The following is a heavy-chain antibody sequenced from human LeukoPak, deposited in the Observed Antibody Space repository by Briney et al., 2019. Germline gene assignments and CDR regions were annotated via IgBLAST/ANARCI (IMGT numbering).Heavy chain of an antibody. J-gene: IGHJ4*02. Sequence: ASVKVSCKASGYTFTGYYMHWVRQAPGQGLEWMGWINPNSGNTGYAHKFQGRVTITRNTSISTAYMELSSLRSEDTAVYYCARGTKVATTLGGLYYFDYRGQGTLVTVSS. CDR2: INPNSGNT. CDR1: GYTFTGYY. D-gene: IGHD5-12*01. V-gene: IGHV1-8*03. CDR3: ARGTKVATTLGGLYYFDY.